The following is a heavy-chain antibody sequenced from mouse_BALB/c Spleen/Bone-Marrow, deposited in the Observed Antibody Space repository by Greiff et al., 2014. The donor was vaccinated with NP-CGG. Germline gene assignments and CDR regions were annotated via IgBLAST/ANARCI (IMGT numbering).Heavy chain of an antibody. Sequence: QVQLKQSGAELARPGASVKMSCKASGYTFTSYTIHWVKQRPGPGLEWIGYINPSSDYTNYNQKFKDKATLTADKSSSTAYMQLSSLTSEDSAVYYCAREGLRAWFVYWGQGTLVTVSA. CDR3: AREGLRAWFVY. V-gene: IGHV1-4*01. CDR1: GYTFTSYT. J-gene: IGHJ3*01. D-gene: IGHD2-4*01. CDR2: INPSSDYT.